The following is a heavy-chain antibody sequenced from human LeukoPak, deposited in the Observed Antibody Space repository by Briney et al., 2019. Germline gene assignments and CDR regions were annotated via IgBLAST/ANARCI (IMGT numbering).Heavy chain of an antibody. D-gene: IGHD5-18*01. CDR2: IYYSGST. Sequence: SETLSLTCTVSGGSISSYYWSWIRQPPGKGLEWVGYIYYSGSTNYNPSLKSRVTISVDTSKNQFALKLSSVTAADTAVYYCARDPGYGSYYYYGMDVWGQGTTVTVSS. J-gene: IGHJ6*02. V-gene: IGHV4-59*01. CDR3: ARDPGYGSYYYYGMDV. CDR1: GGSISSYY.